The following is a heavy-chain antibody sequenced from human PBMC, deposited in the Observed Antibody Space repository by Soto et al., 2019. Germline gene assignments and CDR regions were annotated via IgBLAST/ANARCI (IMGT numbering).Heavy chain of an antibody. CDR2: IYYSGST. CDR3: AARFLEWLPYDY. D-gene: IGHD3-3*01. Sequence: QVQLQESGPGLVKPSQTLSLTCTVSGGSISSGDYYWSWIRQPRGKRLEWSGYIYYSGSTYYNPSLKSRVTISVDTSKNQFSLKLSSVTAADTAVYYCAARFLEWLPYDYWGQVTLVTVSS. V-gene: IGHV4-30-4*01. CDR1: GGSISSGDYY. J-gene: IGHJ4*02.